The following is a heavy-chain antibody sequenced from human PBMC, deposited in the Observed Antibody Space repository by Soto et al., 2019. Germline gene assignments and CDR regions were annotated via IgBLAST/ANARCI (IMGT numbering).Heavy chain of an antibody. V-gene: IGHV4-39*01. Sequence: QLQLQESGPGLVKPSETLSLTCTVSGDSISSSSYYWGWIRQPPGKGLEWIGSIYYTGRTYYNPSLKSRVSMSVDTLKNQFSLKLTSVTAADTAVYYCARRLTVTTFNVWGQGTTVTVSS. CDR2: IYYTGRT. D-gene: IGHD4-17*01. CDR3: ARRLTVTTFNV. CDR1: GDSISSSSYY. J-gene: IGHJ6*02.